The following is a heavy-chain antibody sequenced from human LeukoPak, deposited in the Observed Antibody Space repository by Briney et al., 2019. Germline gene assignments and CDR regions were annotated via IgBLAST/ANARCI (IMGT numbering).Heavy chain of an antibody. CDR3: AREVGGYDNSGYRFDY. D-gene: IGHD3-22*01. CDR1: GYTFTGYY. CDR2: INPNSGGT. J-gene: IGHJ4*02. Sequence: GASVKVSCKASGYTFTGYYMHWVRQAPGQGLEWMGWINPNSGGTNYAQKFQGRVTMTRDTSISTAYMELSRLRSDDTAVYYCAREVGGYDNSGYRFDYWGQGTLVTVSS. V-gene: IGHV1-2*02.